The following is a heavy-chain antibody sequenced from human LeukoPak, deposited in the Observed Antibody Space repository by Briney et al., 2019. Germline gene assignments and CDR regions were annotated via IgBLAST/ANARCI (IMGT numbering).Heavy chain of an antibody. CDR2: IHPTSGGT. CDR3: ARPYHWLEHYAFDI. Sequence: KPGASVKVSCKASGYTFTSYGISWVRQAPGQGLEWMGWIHPTSGGTNFAQRFQGRVTMTRDTSISTAYMELSSLRSDDTAIYYCARPYHWLEHYAFDIWGQGTMVTVSS. CDR1: GYTFTSYG. J-gene: IGHJ3*02. D-gene: IGHD6-19*01. V-gene: IGHV1-2*02.